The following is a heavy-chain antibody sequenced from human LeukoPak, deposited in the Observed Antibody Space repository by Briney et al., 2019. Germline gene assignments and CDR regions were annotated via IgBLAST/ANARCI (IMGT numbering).Heavy chain of an antibody. CDR2: ISPRGDIT. D-gene: IGHD3-16*01. CDR3: AKDDDWGRFNH. J-gene: IGHJ1*01. V-gene: IGHV3-23*01. CDR1: GFSFRSHG. Sequence: GTLRLSCAASGFSFRSHGMNWVRQAPGKGLEWVSGISPRGDITHYKDSVRGRFTISRDNFKNTVSLQLNSLRAEDTAMYYCAKDDDWGRFNHWGQGTLVTVSS.